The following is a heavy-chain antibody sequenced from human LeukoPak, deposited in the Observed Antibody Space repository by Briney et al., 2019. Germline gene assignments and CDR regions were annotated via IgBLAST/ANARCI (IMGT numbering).Heavy chain of an antibody. CDR1: GGSISSGDYY. Sequence: NPSLTLSLTCTVSGGSISSGDYYWSWIRQPPGKGLEWIGYTYYSGSTYYNPSLKSRVTISVDTSKNQFSLKLSSVTAADTAVYYCAREGLLGQYGAFDIWGQGTMVTVSS. CDR2: TYYSGST. V-gene: IGHV4-30-4*08. D-gene: IGHD1/OR15-1a*01. CDR3: AREGLLGQYGAFDI. J-gene: IGHJ3*02.